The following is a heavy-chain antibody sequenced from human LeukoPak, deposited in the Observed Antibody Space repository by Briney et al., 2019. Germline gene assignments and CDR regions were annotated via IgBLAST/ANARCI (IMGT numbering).Heavy chain of an antibody. CDR1: GFTFSSYA. CDR2: ISGSGGST. J-gene: IGHJ4*02. Sequence: GGSLRLSCAASGFTFSSYAMSWVRQAPGKGLEWVSAISGSGGSTYYADSVKGRFTISRDNSKNTLYLQMNSLRAEDTAVYYGAKYAANYYGSGSYYRSLDYWGQGTLVTVSS. V-gene: IGHV3-23*01. D-gene: IGHD3-10*01. CDR3: AKYAANYYGSGSYYRSLDY.